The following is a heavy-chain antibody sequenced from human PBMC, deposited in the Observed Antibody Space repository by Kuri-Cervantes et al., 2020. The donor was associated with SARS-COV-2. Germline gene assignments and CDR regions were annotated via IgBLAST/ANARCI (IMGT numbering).Heavy chain of an antibody. D-gene: IGHD2-2*01. V-gene: IGHV3-69-1*02. J-gene: IGHJ4*02. CDR3: AREPTSVGRGCSSTSCNYGVDY. CDR1: GFTFSDYY. CDR2: ISSSSTI. Sequence: GESLKISCAASGFTFSDYYMNWVRQAPGKGLEWVSSISSSSTIYYADSVKGRFTISRDNAKNSLYLQMNSLRAEDTAVYYCAREPTSVGRGCSSTSCNYGVDYWGQGTLVTVSS.